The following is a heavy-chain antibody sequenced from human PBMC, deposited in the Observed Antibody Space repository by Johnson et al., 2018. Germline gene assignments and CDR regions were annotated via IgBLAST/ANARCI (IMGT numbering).Heavy chain of an antibody. CDR3: AKDIRGPPDYYYYYYMDV. V-gene: IGHV3-9*01. J-gene: IGHJ6*03. CDR2: ISWDSGNI. D-gene: IGHD3-10*01. CDR1: GFTFDVYA. Sequence: VQLVESGGGLVQPGRSLRLSCAASGFTFDVYAMHWVRQVPGKGLEWVSGISWDSGNIAYADSVKGRFTISRDNAKNSLYLQMNSLRAEDTALFYCAKDIRGPPDYYYYYYMDVWGQGPTVTVSS.